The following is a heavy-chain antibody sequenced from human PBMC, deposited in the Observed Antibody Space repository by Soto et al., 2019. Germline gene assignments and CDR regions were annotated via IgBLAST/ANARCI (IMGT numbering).Heavy chain of an antibody. Sequence: QITLKESGPTLVRPTQTLTLTCTFSGFSLSTTGVGVGWIRQPPGKALEWLALIYWDDDKRYSPSLQNRLTITKDTSKNQVTLTMSNMDPVDTATYYCAQRLSSFGLGAERGNCFDPWGQGTLVTVSS. CDR3: AQRLSSFGLGAERGNCFDP. V-gene: IGHV2-5*02. CDR1: GFSLSTTGVG. CDR2: IYWDDDK. D-gene: IGHD3-16*01. J-gene: IGHJ5*02.